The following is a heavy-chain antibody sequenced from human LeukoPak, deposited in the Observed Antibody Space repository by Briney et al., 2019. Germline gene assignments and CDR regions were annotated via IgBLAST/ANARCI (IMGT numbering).Heavy chain of an antibody. Sequence: SETLSLTCTVSGGSISSYYWSWIRQPPGKGLEWIAYIYSSGSTSYNLSLKSRVTISLDASKNQFSLKLRSGTAADTAVYYCASKNYDFLTGYYRDYWGQGTLVTVSS. CDR3: ASKNYDFLTGYYRDY. CDR1: GGSISSYY. D-gene: IGHD3-9*01. J-gene: IGHJ4*02. V-gene: IGHV4-59*01. CDR2: IYSSGST.